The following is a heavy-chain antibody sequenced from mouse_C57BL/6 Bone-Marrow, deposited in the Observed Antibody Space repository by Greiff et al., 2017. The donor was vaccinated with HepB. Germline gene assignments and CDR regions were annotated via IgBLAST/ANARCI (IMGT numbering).Heavy chain of an antibody. CDR3: ARPQATSFDY. Sequence: VQLVESGAELARPGASVKMSCKASGYTFTSYTMHWVKQRPGQGLEWIGYINPSSGYTKYNQKFKDKATLTADKSSSTAYMQLSSLTSEDSAVYYCARPQATSFDYWGQGTTLTVSS. V-gene: IGHV1-4*01. J-gene: IGHJ2*01. CDR2: INPSSGYT. D-gene: IGHD3-2*02. CDR1: GYTFTSYT.